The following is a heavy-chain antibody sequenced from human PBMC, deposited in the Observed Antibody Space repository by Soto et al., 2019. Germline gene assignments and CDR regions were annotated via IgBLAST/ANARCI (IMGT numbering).Heavy chain of an antibody. Sequence: GGSLRLSCAASGFTFSSYAMSWVRQAPGKGLEWVSVIVGSGSSTYSAESLKGRFTISRDNSKDTLYLQMNSLRAEDTAVYYCAKDLWEWSSGWYYDFWGQGTQVTVSS. CDR1: GFTFSSYA. J-gene: IGHJ4*02. CDR2: IVGSGSST. CDR3: AKDLWEWSSGWYYDF. D-gene: IGHD6-19*01. V-gene: IGHV3-23*01.